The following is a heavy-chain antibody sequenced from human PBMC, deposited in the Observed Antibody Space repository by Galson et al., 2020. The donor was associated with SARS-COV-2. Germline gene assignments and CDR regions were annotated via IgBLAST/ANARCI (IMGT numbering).Heavy chain of an antibody. CDR1: GYSLRPSPEG. V-gene: IGHV2-5*02. CDR2: TYSDDDV. Sequence: SDPPLMNPTQTLTLTCTFSGYSLRPSPEGVGWIRQTTATDLEWLPHTYSDDDVRYSPSLKNRLTITKDTTRNQVVLTRTNMDPVDTGTYDCAKMPPMRRGVITSNFAPWGQGALGTSS. J-gene: IGHJ4*02. CDR3: AKMPPMRRGVITSNFAP. D-gene: IGHD3-10*01.